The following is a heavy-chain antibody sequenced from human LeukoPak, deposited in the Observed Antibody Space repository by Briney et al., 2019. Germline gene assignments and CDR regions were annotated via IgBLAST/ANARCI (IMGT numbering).Heavy chain of an antibody. Sequence: ASVKVSCKASGYTFTSYGITWVRQAPGQGLEWMGWISTYTGKINYAQKLQGRVTMTTDTSTSTAYMELRSLRSDDTAVYYCARVSREMATIIDYWGQGTLVTVSS. V-gene: IGHV1-18*01. CDR2: ISTYTGKI. J-gene: IGHJ4*02. CDR3: ARVSREMATIIDY. CDR1: GYTFTSYG. D-gene: IGHD5-24*01.